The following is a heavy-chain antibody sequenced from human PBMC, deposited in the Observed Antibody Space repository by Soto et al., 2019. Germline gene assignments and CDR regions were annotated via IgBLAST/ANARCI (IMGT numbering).Heavy chain of an antibody. CDR2: ISYDGSNK. Sequence: LIXCCAASGFTFSSYAMHWVRQAPGKGLEWVAVISYDGSNKYYADSVKGRFTISRDNSKNTLYLQMNSLRAEDTAVYYCARDGLEGGFDYWGQGTLVTVSS. CDR3: ARDGLEGGFDY. D-gene: IGHD3-16*01. CDR1: GFTFSSYA. J-gene: IGHJ4*02. V-gene: IGHV3-30-3*01.